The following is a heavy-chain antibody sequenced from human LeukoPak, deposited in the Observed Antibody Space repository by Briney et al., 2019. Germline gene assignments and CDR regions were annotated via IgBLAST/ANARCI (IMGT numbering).Heavy chain of an antibody. CDR2: IYYSGST. J-gene: IGHJ5*02. V-gene: IGHV4-59*01. D-gene: IGHD3-22*01. CDR3: ARAVVDYYDTINWFDP. Sequence: SETLSLTCNVSGGSISSYYWSWIRQPPGKGLEWIGYIYYSGSTNYNPSLKSRVTISVDTSKNQFSLKLSSVTAADTAVYYCARAVVDYYDTINWFDPWGQGTLVTVSS. CDR1: GGSISSYY.